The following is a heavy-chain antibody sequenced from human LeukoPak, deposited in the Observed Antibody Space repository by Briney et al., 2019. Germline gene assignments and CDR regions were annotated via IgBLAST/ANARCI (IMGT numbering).Heavy chain of an antibody. D-gene: IGHD6-6*01. CDR3: ARETAPSIAARRPLGY. CDR2: ISYDGSNK. J-gene: IGHJ4*02. CDR1: GFTFSSYA. Sequence: SGRSLRLSCAASGFTFSSYAMHWVRQAPGKGLEWVALISYDGSNKYYADSVKGRFTISRDNSKNTLYLQMNSLRAEDTAVYYCARETAPSIAARRPLGYWGQGTLVTVSS. V-gene: IGHV3-30-3*01.